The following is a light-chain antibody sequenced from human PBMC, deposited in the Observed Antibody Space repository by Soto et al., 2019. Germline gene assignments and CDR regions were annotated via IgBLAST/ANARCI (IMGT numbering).Light chain of an antibody. CDR2: GAS. V-gene: IGKV3-15*01. CDR3: QQYYNWPRT. Sequence: EIVMTQSPATLSVSPGERATLSCRASQSVSSNLAWYQQKPGQAPRLLIYGASTRATGIPARFSGSRSGTEFTLTISSLQSEDFAVYHCQQYYNWPRTCGQGTTVESK. J-gene: IGKJ1*01. CDR1: QSVSSN.